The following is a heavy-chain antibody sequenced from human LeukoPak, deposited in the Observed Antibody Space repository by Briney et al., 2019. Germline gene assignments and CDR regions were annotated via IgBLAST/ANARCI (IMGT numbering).Heavy chain of an antibody. CDR3: AKDEDYGDPRYFDL. J-gene: IGHJ2*01. V-gene: IGHV3-23*01. CDR2: ISGSGYST. CDR1: GFTFSNYA. D-gene: IGHD4-17*01. Sequence: GGSLRLSCAASGFTFSNYAMSWVRQAPGKGLEWVSTISGSGYSTYYAVSVRGRFTISRDTSKNTVYLQLNSLRAEDTAVYYCAKDEDYGDPRYFDLWGRGTLVTVSS.